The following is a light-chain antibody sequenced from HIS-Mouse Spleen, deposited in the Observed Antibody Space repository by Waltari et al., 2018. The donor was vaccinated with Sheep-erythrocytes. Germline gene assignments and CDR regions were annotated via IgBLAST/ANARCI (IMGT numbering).Light chain of an antibody. CDR1: QSVSSY. V-gene: IGKV3-11*01. J-gene: IGKJ4*01. Sequence: EIVLTQSPATLSLSPGERATLSCRASQSVSSYLAWYQQKPGQAPRLLIYDASNRATGIPARFSGSGSGTDFTLTSSSLEPEDFAVYYCQQRSNWLTFGGGTK. CDR3: QQRSNWLT. CDR2: DAS.